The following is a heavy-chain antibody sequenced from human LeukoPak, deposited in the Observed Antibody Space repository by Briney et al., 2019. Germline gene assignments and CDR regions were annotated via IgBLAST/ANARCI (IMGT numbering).Heavy chain of an antibody. Sequence: PGGSLRLFCAVSGFTFSYCYMSWIREAPGKGLEWLSYISGSGSSTYYADSVRGRFTISRDSSENSLYLQMHSLRTEDTAVYYCENRRDYFDHWGQGALVTVSS. V-gene: IGHV3-11*01. CDR1: GFTFSYCY. CDR3: ENRRDYFDH. CDR2: ISGSGSST. J-gene: IGHJ4*02.